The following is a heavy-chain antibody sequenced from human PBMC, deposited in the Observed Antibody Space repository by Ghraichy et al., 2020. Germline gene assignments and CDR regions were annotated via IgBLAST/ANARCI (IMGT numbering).Heavy chain of an antibody. J-gene: IGHJ4*02. D-gene: IGHD3-10*01. Sequence: SETLSLTCTVSGGSISSSSYYWGWIRQPPGKGLEWIGSIYYSGSTYYNPSLKSRVTILVDTSKNQFSLKLSSVTAADTAVYYCARLSWRSAKYYFDYWGQGTLVTVSS. CDR3: ARLSWRSAKYYFDY. V-gene: IGHV4-39*07. CDR1: GGSISSSSYY. CDR2: IYYSGST.